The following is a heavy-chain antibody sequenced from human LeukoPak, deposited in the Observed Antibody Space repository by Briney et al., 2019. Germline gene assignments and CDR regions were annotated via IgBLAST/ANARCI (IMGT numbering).Heavy chain of an antibody. CDR1: GDSISGNNCY. V-gene: IGHV4-39*07. J-gene: IGHJ4*02. D-gene: IGHD3-22*01. Sequence: SETLSLTCSVSGDSISGNNCYWAWIRQPPGKELEYIASINYLGTTYYNPSLKSRITMSVDTSKNRFSLKLSSVTAADTAVYYCARDNYYDSSGYYLYYFDYWGQGTLVTVSS. CDR2: INYLGTT. CDR3: ARDNYYDSSGYYLYYFDY.